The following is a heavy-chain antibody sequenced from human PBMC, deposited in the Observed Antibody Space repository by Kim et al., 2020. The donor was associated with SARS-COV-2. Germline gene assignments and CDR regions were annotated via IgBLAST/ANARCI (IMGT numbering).Heavy chain of an antibody. CDR2: INDTGST. V-gene: IGHV4-59*01. CDR3: ARDDTSGYYDDGAFDI. J-gene: IGHJ3*02. Sequence: SETLSLTCTVSGASIKTYYWNWIRQPPGKGLEWIGYINDTGSTNYNPSLRSRVTISVDTSKKQFSLKLTSVTAADTAVYYCARDDTSGYYDDGAFDIWGQGTMVTVSS. D-gene: IGHD3-22*01. CDR1: GASIKTYY.